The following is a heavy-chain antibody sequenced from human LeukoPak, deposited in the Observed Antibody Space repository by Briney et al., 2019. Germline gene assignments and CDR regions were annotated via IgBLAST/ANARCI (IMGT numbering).Heavy chain of an antibody. Sequence: ASVKVSCKACGGTFSSYAISWVRQAPGQGLEWMGGIIPIFDTTNYAQKFQGRVTITTDESTSTAYMELSSLRSEDTAVYYCARGRDGYKFDYWGQGTLVTVSS. CDR3: ARGRDGYKFDY. V-gene: IGHV1-69*05. J-gene: IGHJ4*02. CDR2: IIPIFDTT. D-gene: IGHD5-24*01. CDR1: GGTFSSYA.